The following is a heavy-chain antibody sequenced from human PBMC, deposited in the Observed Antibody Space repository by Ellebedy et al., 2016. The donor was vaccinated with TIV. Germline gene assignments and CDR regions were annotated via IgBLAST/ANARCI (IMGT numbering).Heavy chain of an antibody. D-gene: IGHD3-3*01. CDR3: VRSKHGNFWSEFYS. CDR2: ISYSSFYI. J-gene: IGHJ4*02. Sequence: PGGSLRLSCTASGFTFSAFPMHWVRQSPGKRLEWVSSISYSSFYIYYADAVEGRFTVSRDNAKSSLYLQMKSLSAEDTSIYYCVRSKHGNFWSEFYSWGQGVLVTVSS. CDR1: GFTFSAFP. V-gene: IGHV3-21*01.